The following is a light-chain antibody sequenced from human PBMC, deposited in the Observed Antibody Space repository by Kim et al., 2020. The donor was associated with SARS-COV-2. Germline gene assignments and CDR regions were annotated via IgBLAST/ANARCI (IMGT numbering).Light chain of an antibody. CDR2: DAS. J-gene: IGKJ5*01. CDR1: QSVSRW. Sequence: DIQMTQSPSTLSASVGDRVSITCRASQSVSRWLSWYQQKPGKAPQLLIYDASTVQTGVPSRFSGGGSGTEFTLTISSLQPDDFATYYCQHRKDYPVTFGQGTRLDIK. V-gene: IGKV1-5*01. CDR3: QHRKDYPVT.